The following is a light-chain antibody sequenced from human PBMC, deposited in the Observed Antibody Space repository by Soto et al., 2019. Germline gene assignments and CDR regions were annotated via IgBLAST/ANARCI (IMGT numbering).Light chain of an antibody. CDR3: SSYAGSSNV. CDR2: EVN. J-gene: IGLJ1*01. CDR1: SSDVGGYNY. Sequence: QSVLTQPPSASGSPGQSVAISCTGTSSDVGGYNYVSWHQQHPGKAPKLMIYEVNKRPSGVPDRFSGSKSGNTASLTVSGLQAEDDADYHCSSYAGSSNVFGTGTKLTVL. V-gene: IGLV2-8*01.